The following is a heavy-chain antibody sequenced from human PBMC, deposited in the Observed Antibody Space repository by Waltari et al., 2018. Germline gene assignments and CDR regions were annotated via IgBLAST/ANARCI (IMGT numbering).Heavy chain of an antibody. D-gene: IGHD2-2*01. J-gene: IGHJ3*02. CDR1: GGSISSGDYY. V-gene: IGHV4-30-4*08. CDR3: ARVFAHTVVVPADAFDI. Sequence: QVQLQESGPGLVKPSQTLSLTCTVSGGSISSGDYYWSWIRQPPGKGLEWIGYIYYSGSTYYNPSLKSRVTISVDTSKNQFSLKLSSVTAADTAVYYCARVFAHTVVVPADAFDIWGQGTMVTVSS. CDR2: IYYSGST.